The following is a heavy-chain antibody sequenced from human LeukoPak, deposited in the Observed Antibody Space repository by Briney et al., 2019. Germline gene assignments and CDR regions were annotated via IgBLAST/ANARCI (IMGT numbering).Heavy chain of an antibody. CDR2: IYPGDSDT. Sequence: GESLKISCKGSGYSLTSYWIGWVRQMPGKGLEWVGIIYPGDSDTRYSPSFQGQVTISADKSINTAYLQWSSLKASDTAIYYCARHTTSVAATNYWGQGTLVTVSS. CDR1: GYSLTSYW. V-gene: IGHV5-51*01. CDR3: ARHTTSVAATNY. J-gene: IGHJ4*02. D-gene: IGHD6-19*01.